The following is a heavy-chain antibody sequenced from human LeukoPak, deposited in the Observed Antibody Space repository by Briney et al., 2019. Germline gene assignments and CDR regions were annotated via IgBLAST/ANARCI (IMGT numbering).Heavy chain of an antibody. J-gene: IGHJ5*02. D-gene: IGHD6-13*01. CDR3: VRGYSRLNWFDP. CDR2: IYYRGST. Sequence: SETLSLTCTVSGGSISSYYWNWIRQPPGKGLEWIGYIYYRGSTSYNPSLQSRVTISIDTSKNQFSLKLSSVTAADTAVYYCVRGYSRLNWFDPWGQGTLVTVS. CDR1: GGSISSYY. V-gene: IGHV4-59*01.